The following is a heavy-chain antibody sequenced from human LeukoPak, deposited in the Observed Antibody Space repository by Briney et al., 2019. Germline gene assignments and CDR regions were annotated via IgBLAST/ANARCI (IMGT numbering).Heavy chain of an antibody. J-gene: IGHJ4*02. Sequence: QPGGSLRLSCAASGFTFSNYGMNWVRQAPGKGLEWVSYISSSSSTTNYADSVKGQFTISRDNAKSSLYLQMNSLRDEDSAVYYCATSNWDWGQGTLVTVSS. CDR2: ISSSSSTT. CDR3: ATSNWD. CDR1: GFTFSNYG. D-gene: IGHD1-1*01. V-gene: IGHV3-48*02.